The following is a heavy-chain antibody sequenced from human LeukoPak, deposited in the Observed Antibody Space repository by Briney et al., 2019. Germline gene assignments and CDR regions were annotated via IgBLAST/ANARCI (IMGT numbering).Heavy chain of an antibody. CDR2: IYYSGST. CDR1: GYSISSGYY. V-gene: IGHV4-30-4*08. J-gene: IGHJ4*02. CDR3: ARVADLGYCSSTSCYTLKRHFDY. D-gene: IGHD2-2*02. Sequence: SETLSLTCAVSGYSISSGYYWSWIRQPPGKGLEWIGYIYYSGSTYYNPSLKSRVTISVDTSKNQFSLKLSSVTAADTAVYYCARVADLGYCSSTSCYTLKRHFDYWGQGTLVTVSS.